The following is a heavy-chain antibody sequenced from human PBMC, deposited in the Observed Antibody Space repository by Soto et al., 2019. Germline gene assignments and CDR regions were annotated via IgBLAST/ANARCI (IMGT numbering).Heavy chain of an antibody. V-gene: IGHV3-7*04. CDR2: IKPDGSEK. J-gene: IGHJ4*02. CDR3: VRDAHRGGDFDY. Sequence: EVQLVESGGGLVQPGGSLRLSCAASGFTFSSYWTVWVRQAPGKGLEWVANIKPDGSEKYYVDSVKGRFTISRDNARKSLYLQMNSLRAEDTAVYYWVRDAHRGGDFDYWGQGTLVTVSS. D-gene: IGHD3-10*01. CDR1: GFTFSSYW.